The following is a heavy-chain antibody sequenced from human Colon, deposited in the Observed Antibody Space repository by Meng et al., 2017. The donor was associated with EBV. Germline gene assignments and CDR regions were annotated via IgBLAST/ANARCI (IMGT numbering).Heavy chain of an antibody. J-gene: IGHJ4*02. CDR1: GYTFTRYP. V-gene: IGHV1-2*06. CDR2: INPNTGVT. D-gene: IGHD5-12*01. CDR3: ARSYIVPTITYFDS. Sequence: QVQLVQSGSELKKPGASVKVSCKASGYTFTRYPMNWVRQAPGQGLEWMGRINPNTGVTNYAQRFQGRVTMATDTSINTAYMELSRLRSDDSAVYYCARSYIVPTITYFDSWGQGTLVTVSS.